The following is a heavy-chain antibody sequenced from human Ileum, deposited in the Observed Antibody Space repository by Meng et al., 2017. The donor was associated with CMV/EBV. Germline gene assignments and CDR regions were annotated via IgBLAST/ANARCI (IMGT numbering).Heavy chain of an antibody. D-gene: IGHD2-2*01. CDR1: GFTFSSYA. Sequence: GGSLRLSCAASGFTFSSYAMSWVRQAPGKGLEWVSAISGSGGSTYYADSVKGRFTISRDNTKNTLYLQMNSLRGEDTALYYCAKGRDQSLMTYFDHWGQGTPVTVSS. CDR2: ISGSGGST. V-gene: IGHV3-23*01. J-gene: IGHJ4*02. CDR3: AKGRDQSLMTYFDH.